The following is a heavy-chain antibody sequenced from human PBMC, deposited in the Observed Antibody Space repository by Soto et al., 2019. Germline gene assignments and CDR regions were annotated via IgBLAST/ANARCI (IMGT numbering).Heavy chain of an antibody. CDR1: GGSLSGYY. CDR3: ARGLSYSGYSSPVRLYNWFDP. V-gene: IGHV4-34*01. D-gene: IGHD6-13*01. CDR2: INHSGST. Sequence: SETLSLTCAVYGGSLSGYYWSWIRQPPGKGLEWIGEINHSGSTNYNPSLKSRVTISVDTSKNQFSLKLSSVTAADTAVYYCARGLSYSGYSSPVRLYNWFDPWGQGTLVTVSS. J-gene: IGHJ5*02.